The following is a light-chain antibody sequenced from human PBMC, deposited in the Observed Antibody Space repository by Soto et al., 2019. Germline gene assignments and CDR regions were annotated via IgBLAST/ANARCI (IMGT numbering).Light chain of an antibody. CDR1: SSDVGGYNY. CDR3: SSYAGSNNFEV. J-gene: IGLJ1*01. V-gene: IGLV2-8*01. Sequence: LTQPPSASGSPGQSVTISRTGPSSDVGGYNYVSWYQQHPGKAPKLMIYEVSKRPSGVPDRFSGSKSGNTASLTVSGLQAEDEADYYCSSYAGSNNFEVFGTGTKVTVL. CDR2: EVS.